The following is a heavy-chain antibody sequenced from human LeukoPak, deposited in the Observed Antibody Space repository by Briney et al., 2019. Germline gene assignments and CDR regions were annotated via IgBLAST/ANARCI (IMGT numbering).Heavy chain of an antibody. Sequence: PSETLSLTCTVSGGSISSGDYFWSWIRRPPGKGLEWIGYIYYSGSTYYNPSLKSRLTFSIDTFKNQFSLSLSSVTAADTAVYFCARSPTVTTSLYYYYGMDVWGQGTTVTVSS. CDR3: ARSPTVTTSLYYYYGMDV. V-gene: IGHV4-30-4*08. CDR1: GGSISSGDYF. CDR2: IYYSGST. D-gene: IGHD4-17*01. J-gene: IGHJ6*02.